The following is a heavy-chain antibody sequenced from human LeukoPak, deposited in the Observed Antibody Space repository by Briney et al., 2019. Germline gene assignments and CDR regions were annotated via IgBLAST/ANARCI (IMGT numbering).Heavy chain of an antibody. D-gene: IGHD3-22*01. Sequence: QTGGSLRLSCAASGFTFSSYWMHWVRQAPGKGLVWVSRIQSDGSSTTYADSVKGRFTISRDNAKNSLSLQTNSLRAEDTAVYYCARGLGTTVSNEYYYDSSGYYDGGLDYWGQGTLVTVSS. CDR3: ARGLGTTVSNEYYYDSSGYYDGGLDY. V-gene: IGHV3-74*01. CDR2: IQSDGSST. CDR1: GFTFSSYW. J-gene: IGHJ4*02.